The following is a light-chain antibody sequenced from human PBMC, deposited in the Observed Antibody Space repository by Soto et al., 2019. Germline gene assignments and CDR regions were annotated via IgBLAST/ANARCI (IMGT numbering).Light chain of an antibody. CDR3: QQRSNWPPT. Sequence: EIVLTQSPGTLSLSPGERATLSCRASQSVSNNYLAWYQQKPGQAHRLLIYGASNRATGIPDRFSGSGSGTDFTLTIRRLEPEDFTVYYCQQRSNWPPTFGQGTRLEIK. J-gene: IGKJ5*01. V-gene: IGKV3D-20*02. CDR1: QSVSNNY. CDR2: GAS.